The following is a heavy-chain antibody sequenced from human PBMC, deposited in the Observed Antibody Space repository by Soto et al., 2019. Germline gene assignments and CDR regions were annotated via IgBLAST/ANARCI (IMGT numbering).Heavy chain of an antibody. D-gene: IGHD3-10*01. V-gene: IGHV1-18*01. CDR2: ISAYNGNT. J-gene: IGHJ4*02. CDR3: ARDRKIVLFGELKIVDY. CDR1: GYTFTSYG. Sequence: ASVKVSCTASGYTFTSYGISWVRQAPGQGLEWMGWISAYNGNTNYAQKLQGRVTMTTDTSTSTAYMELRSLRSDDTAVYYCARDRKIVLFGELKIVDYWGQGTLVTVSS.